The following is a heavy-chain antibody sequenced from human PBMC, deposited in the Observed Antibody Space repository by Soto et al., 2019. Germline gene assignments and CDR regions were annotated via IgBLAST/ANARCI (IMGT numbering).Heavy chain of an antibody. J-gene: IGHJ4*02. CDR1: GFTFNNYG. CDR2: ISYDGSNK. V-gene: IGHV3-30*03. Sequence: QVQLVESGGGVVQPGRSLRLTCAASGFTFNNYGMQWVRQAPGKGLEWVAVISYDGSNKYYADSVKGRFTISRDNSKNTLFLQMNSLRAEDTAVYYCFGGYYFGDYWGQGTLVTVSS. CDR3: FGGYYFGDY. D-gene: IGHD3-22*01.